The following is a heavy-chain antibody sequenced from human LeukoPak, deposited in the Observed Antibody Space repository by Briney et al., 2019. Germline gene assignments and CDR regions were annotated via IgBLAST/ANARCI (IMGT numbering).Heavy chain of an antibody. CDR3: ARRSGGASAGHY. V-gene: IGHV3-53*01. J-gene: IGHJ4*01. CDR2: IYSDGKT. CDR1: GFTVSDNH. D-gene: IGHD1-26*01. Sequence: GGSLRLSCAASGFTVSDNHMSWVRQAPGKGLEWVSVIYSDGKTYYGDSVKGRFTISRDKSKNTLYLQMNRLRAEDTAVYYCARRSGGASAGHYWGQGALVTVSS.